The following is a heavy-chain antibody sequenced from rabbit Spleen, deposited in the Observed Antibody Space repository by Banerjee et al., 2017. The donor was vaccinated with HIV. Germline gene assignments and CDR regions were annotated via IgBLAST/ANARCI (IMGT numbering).Heavy chain of an antibody. V-gene: IGHV1S45*01. Sequence: QEQLVESGGGLIRPEGSLKLSCTASGFSFSNKAVMCWVRQAPGRGLQWIACMVVTNGYSWYASWVNGRFTISKTSSTTVTLQVNSLTAADTATYFCARGGGGGASFCFWGQGTLVPV. CDR1: GFSFSNKAV. D-gene: IGHD1-1*01. J-gene: IGHJ4*01. CDR2: MVVTNGYS. CDR3: ARGGGGGASFCF.